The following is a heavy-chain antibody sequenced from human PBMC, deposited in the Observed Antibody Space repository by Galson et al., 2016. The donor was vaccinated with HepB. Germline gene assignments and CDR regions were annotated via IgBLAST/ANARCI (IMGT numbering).Heavy chain of an antibody. J-gene: IGHJ4*02. CDR3: ARMNAPIGRQVDS. Sequence: PALVKPTQTLTLTCTFSGFSLRVTGMCVTWIRQPPGGALEWLALIDWDDDKYYTTSMRTRLSISKDTSKNQVVLTITDVVPLDTATYYGARMNAPIGRQVDSWGQGTLVTVSS. D-gene: IGHD1-1*01. V-gene: IGHV2-70*01. CDR1: GFSLRVTGMC. CDR2: IDWDDDK.